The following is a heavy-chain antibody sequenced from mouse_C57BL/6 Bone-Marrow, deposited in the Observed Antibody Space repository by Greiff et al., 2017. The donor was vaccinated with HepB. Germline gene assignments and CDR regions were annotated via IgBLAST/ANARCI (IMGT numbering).Heavy chain of an antibody. J-gene: IGHJ2*01. Sequence: QVQLQQPGAELVKPGASVKLSCKASGYTFTSYWMQWVKKRPGQGLEWIGEIDPSDSYTNYNQKFKGKATLTVDTSSSTAYMQLSSLTSEDSAVYYCATSWDNYFDYWGQGTTLTVSS. D-gene: IGHD4-1*01. CDR1: GYTFTSYW. CDR2: IDPSDSYT. V-gene: IGHV1-50*01. CDR3: ATSWDNYFDY.